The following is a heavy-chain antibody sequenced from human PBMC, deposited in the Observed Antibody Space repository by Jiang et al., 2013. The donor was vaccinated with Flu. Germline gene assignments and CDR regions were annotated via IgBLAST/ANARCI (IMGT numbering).Heavy chain of an antibody. V-gene: IGHV6-1*01. CDR2: TYYRSEWYN. CDR1: GDSVSSNIAA. D-gene: IGHD6-19*01. CDR3: ARDLGIAVAGSAPYFYYGMDV. J-gene: IGHJ6*02. Sequence: SQTLSLTCAISGDSVSSNIAAWNWIRQSPSRGLEYLGRTYYRSEWYNDYAISVKSRITINPDTSKNQFSLQLNSVTPEDTAVYFCARDLGIAVAGSAPYFYYGMDVWGQGTTVTVSS.